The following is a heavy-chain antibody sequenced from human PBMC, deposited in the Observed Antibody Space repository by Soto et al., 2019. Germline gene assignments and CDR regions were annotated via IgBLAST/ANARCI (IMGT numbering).Heavy chain of an antibody. D-gene: IGHD3-10*01. CDR2: IYSGGST. J-gene: IGHJ6*02. CDR1: GFTVGSNY. V-gene: IGHV3-66*01. CDR3: TITKARGVISPYYYGVDV. Sequence: GGSLRLSCAASGFTVGSNYMSWVRQAPGKGLEWVSVIYSGGSTYYADSVKGRFTISRDNAKNSLYLQMNSLRAEDTAVYFCTITKARGVISPYYYGVDVWGQGTTVTVSS.